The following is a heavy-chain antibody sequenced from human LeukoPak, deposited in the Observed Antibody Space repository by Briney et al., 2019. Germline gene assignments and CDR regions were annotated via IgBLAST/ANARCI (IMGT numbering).Heavy chain of an antibody. D-gene: IGHD3-10*01. Sequence: SETLSLTCTVSGGSIISSSYYWGWIRQPPGRGLEWIGNIYYSGNPYYNPSLKSRVTISVDTSKNQFSLKLSSVTAADTAVNYCARHENGDNYFDNWGQGTLVSVSA. CDR3: ARHENGDNYFDN. CDR1: GGSIISSSYY. J-gene: IGHJ4*02. V-gene: IGHV4-39*01. CDR2: IYYSGNP.